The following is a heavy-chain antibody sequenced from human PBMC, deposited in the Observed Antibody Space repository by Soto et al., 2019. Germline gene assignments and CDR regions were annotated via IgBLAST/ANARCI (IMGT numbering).Heavy chain of an antibody. V-gene: IGHV1-69*13. J-gene: IGHJ6*02. CDR2: IIPIFGTA. D-gene: IGHD2-2*02. CDR1: GGTFSSYA. CDR3: AREPINPYVVVVPAAIGGVPKTDYYYYGMDV. Sequence: SVKVSCKASGGTFSSYAISWVRQAPGQGLEWMGGIIPIFGTANYAQKFQGRVTITADESTSTAYMELSSLRSEDTAVYYCAREPINPYVVVVPAAIGGVPKTDYYYYGMDVWGQGTTVTVSS.